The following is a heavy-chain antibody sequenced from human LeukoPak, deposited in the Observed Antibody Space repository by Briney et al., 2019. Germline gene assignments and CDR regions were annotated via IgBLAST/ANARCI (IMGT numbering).Heavy chain of an antibody. CDR3: ARLNFRGGEALHFDS. Sequence: KPSETLSLTSNVSGGSLTNYYWGWIRQPPGKGLEFIGYIHSDGTTNYDSSLQSRVAISLDTSKIQFSLRLYSVTAADTALYFCARLNFRGGEALHFDSWGQGTLVTVSS. V-gene: IGHV4-4*09. D-gene: IGHD3-16*01. J-gene: IGHJ4*02. CDR1: GGSLTNYY. CDR2: IHSDGTT.